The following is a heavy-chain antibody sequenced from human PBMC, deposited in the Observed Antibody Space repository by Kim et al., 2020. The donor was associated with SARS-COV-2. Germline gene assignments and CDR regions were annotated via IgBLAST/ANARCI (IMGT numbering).Heavy chain of an antibody. CDR2: INHSGST. CDR1: GGSFSGYY. Sequence: SETLSLTCAVYGGSFSGYYWSWIRQPPGKGLEWIGEINHSGSTNYNPSLKSRVTISVDTSKNQFSLKLSSVTAADTAVYYCARGLTHGSGSYLWFDPWGQGTLVTVSS. J-gene: IGHJ5*02. D-gene: IGHD3-10*01. V-gene: IGHV4-34*01. CDR3: ARGLTHGSGSYLWFDP.